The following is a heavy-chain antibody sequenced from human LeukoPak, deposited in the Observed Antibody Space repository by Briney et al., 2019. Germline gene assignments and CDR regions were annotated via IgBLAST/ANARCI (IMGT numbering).Heavy chain of an antibody. CDR3: AGSWGYSYGPRPYYYMDV. J-gene: IGHJ6*03. CDR2: INPNSGGT. D-gene: IGHD5-18*01. CDR1: GYTFTGYY. V-gene: IGHV1-2*02. Sequence: GASVKVSCKGSGYTFTGYYIHWVRQAPGQGLEWMGWINPNSGGTNYAQKFQGRVTMTRDTSISTAYMELSRLRSDDTAVYYCAGSWGYSYGPRPYYYMDVWGKGTTVTVSS.